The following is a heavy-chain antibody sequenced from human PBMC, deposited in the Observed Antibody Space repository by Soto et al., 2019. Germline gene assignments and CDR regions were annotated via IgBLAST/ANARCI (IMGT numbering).Heavy chain of an antibody. CDR3: AKSEDDSSAYVGYFDP. J-gene: IGHJ5*02. CDR1: GFTFSDSG. Sequence: GGSLRLSCAASGFTFSDSGMHWVRQTPDKGLEWLAVISYDGSTEYYRDSVKGRFTISRDNFENTLFLQMSGLRVEDTALYYCAKSEDDSSAYVGYFDPWGQGTLVTVSS. D-gene: IGHD3-22*01. V-gene: IGHV3-30*18. CDR2: ISYDGSTE.